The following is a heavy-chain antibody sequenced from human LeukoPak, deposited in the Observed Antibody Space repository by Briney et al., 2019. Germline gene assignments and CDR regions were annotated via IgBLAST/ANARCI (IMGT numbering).Heavy chain of an antibody. J-gene: IGHJ6*02. D-gene: IGHD6-19*01. Sequence: GGSLRLSCAASGFTFSSYGMHWVRQAPGKGLDWVAVIWYDGSNKYYADSVKGRFTISRDNSKNTLYLQMNSLRAEDTAVYYCARDRQWLVYGMDVWGQGTTVTVSS. V-gene: IGHV3-33*01. CDR1: GFTFSSYG. CDR2: IWYDGSNK. CDR3: ARDRQWLVYGMDV.